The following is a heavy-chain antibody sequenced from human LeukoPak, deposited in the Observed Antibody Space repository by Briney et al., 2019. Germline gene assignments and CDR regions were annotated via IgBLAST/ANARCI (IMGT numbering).Heavy chain of an antibody. CDR2: IHPNSGGT. CDR3: AVVAHGDGFDY. V-gene: IGHV1-2*02. D-gene: IGHD3-10*01. J-gene: IGHJ4*02. CDR1: GYTFTGYY. Sequence: ASVKVSCKASGYTFTGYYMHWVRQAPGQGLEWMGWIHPNSGGTNYAQKFQGRVTMTRDTSISTAHMELSRLRSVDTVVLYGAVVAHGDGFDYWGQGTLVTVSS.